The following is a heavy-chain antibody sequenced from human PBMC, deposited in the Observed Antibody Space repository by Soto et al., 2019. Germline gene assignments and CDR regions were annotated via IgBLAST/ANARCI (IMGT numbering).Heavy chain of an antibody. CDR2: ISSSSSYI. V-gene: IGHV3-21*01. CDR3: AREEGILYSNAHYYYGMDV. CDR1: GFTFSSYS. Sequence: GGSLRLSCAASGFTFSSYSMNWVRQAPGKGLEWVSSISSSSSYIYYADSVKGRFTISRDNAKNSLYLQMNSLGAEDTAVYYCAREEGILYSNAHYYYGMDVWGQGTTVTVSS. D-gene: IGHD2-8*01. J-gene: IGHJ6*02.